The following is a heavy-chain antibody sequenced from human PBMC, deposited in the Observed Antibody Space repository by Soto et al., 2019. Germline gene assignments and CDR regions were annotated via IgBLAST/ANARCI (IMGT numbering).Heavy chain of an antibody. J-gene: IGHJ6*02. D-gene: IGHD3-3*01. Sequence: SVKVSCKASGGTFSSYAISWVRQAPGQGLEWMGGLIPIFGTASYAQKLQGRGTITAGESTSSACRELSSWRCGGTAVYYCAREGAIFGAVIPMYGMEVWGQGTTVTVSS. V-gene: IGHV1-69*13. CDR2: LIPIFGTA. CDR1: GGTFSSYA. CDR3: AREGAIFGAVIPMYGMEV.